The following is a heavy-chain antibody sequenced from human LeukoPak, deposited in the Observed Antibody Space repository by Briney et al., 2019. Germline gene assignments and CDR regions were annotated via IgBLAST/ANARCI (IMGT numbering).Heavy chain of an antibody. CDR2: INQDGSEK. D-gene: IGHD3-22*01. CDR1: GLTFSDYY. Sequence: GGTLTLTCAASGLTFSDYYRSWVRQPPGKGLEWVAAINQDGSEKDIEDSVKGRFTISSDNAKNSLYLQMNSLRAEDTALYYCARVGDYYHYWGQGTLVTVSS. CDR3: ARVGDYYHY. V-gene: IGHV3-7*01. J-gene: IGHJ4*02.